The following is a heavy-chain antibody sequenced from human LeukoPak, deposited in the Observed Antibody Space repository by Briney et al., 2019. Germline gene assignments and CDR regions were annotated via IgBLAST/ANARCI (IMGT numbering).Heavy chain of an antibody. CDR2: IYYSGST. CDR1: GGSINSYY. CDR3: AGALAAAGTSFDY. V-gene: IGHV4-59*08. J-gene: IGHJ4*02. D-gene: IGHD6-13*01. Sequence: SETLSLTCTVSGGSINSYYWSWIRQPPGKGLEWIGYIYYSGSTNYNPSLKSRVTISVDTSKNQFSLKLSSVTAADTAVYYCAGALAAAGTSFDYWGQGTLVTVSS.